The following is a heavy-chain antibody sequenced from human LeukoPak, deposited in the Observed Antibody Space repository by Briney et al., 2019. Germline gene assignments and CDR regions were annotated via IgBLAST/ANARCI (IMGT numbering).Heavy chain of an antibody. CDR2: INHSGST. V-gene: IGHV4-34*01. CDR1: GGSFSGYY. J-gene: IGHJ6*03. CDR3: ASASYCSGGSCSYYYYYMDV. D-gene: IGHD2-15*01. Sequence: PSETLSLTCAVYGGSFSGYYWSWIRQPPGKGLEWIGEINHSGSTNYNPSLKSRVTISVDTSKNQFSLKLSSVTAADTAVYYCASASYCSGGSCSYYYYYMDVWGKGTTVTVSS.